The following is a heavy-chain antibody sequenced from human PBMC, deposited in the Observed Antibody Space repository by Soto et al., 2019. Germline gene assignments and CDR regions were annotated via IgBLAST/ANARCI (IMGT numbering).Heavy chain of an antibody. D-gene: IGHD3-22*01. Sequence: PGGSLRLSCAASGFTFSSYAMSWVRQAPGKGLEWVSAISGSGGSTYYADSVKGRFTISRDNSKNTLYLQMNSLRAEDTAVYYCAKGRGYYYDSSGYLDYWGQGTLVTVSS. CDR1: GFTFSSYA. J-gene: IGHJ4*02. CDR3: AKGRGYYYDSSGYLDY. CDR2: ISGSGGST. V-gene: IGHV3-23*01.